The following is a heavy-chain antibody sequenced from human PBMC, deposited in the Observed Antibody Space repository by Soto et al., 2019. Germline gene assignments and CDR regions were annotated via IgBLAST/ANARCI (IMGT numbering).Heavy chain of an antibody. CDR2: IYHSGST. J-gene: IGHJ6*02. CDR1: GGSMSSGGYS. V-gene: IGHV4-30-2*01. Sequence: SETLSLTCAVSGGSMSSGGYSWSWIRQPPGKGLEWIGYIYHSGSTYYNPSLKSRVTISVDRSKNQFSLKLSSVTAADTAVYYCARQGFGPLHGLVDVWGQGTTVTVSS. CDR3: ARQGFGPLHGLVDV. D-gene: IGHD3-10*01.